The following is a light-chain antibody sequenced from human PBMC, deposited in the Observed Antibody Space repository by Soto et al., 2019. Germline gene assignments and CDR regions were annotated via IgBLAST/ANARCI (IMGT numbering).Light chain of an antibody. J-gene: IGLJ1*01. CDR1: SSDVGAYNY. CDR2: DVS. CDR3: SSYTNSGTYV. Sequence: QSALTQPASVSGSPGQSITISCTGTSSDVGAYNYVSWYQQHLGKAPKLMIYDVSNRPSGISDRFSVSKSGNTASLTISNLQADDEAYYYCSSYTNSGTYVFGTGTKLTVL. V-gene: IGLV2-14*01.